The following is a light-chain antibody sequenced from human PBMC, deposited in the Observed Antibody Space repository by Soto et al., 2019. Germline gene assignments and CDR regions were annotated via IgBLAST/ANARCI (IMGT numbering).Light chain of an antibody. CDR1: SSDVGGYNY. CDR3: SSYTTSNTRQIV. J-gene: IGLJ1*01. Sequence: QSELTQPASVSGSPGRSITISCTGTSSDVGGYNYVSWYQHHPGKAPKLLIYDVSNRPSGVSNRFSGSKSDNTASLTISGLQPEDEADYYCSSYTTSNTRQIVFGTGTKVTVL. CDR2: DVS. V-gene: IGLV2-14*03.